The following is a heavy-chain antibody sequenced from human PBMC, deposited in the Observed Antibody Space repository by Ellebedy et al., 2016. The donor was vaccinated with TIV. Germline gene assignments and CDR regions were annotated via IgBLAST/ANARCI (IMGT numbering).Heavy chain of an antibody. CDR1: GGTFSSYA. J-gene: IGHJ6*02. V-gene: IGHV1-69*13. CDR2: IIPIFGIA. CDR3: ARGSDSSSFIRLGLTLRYGMDV. Sequence: ALVKVSCXASGGTFSSYAISWVRQAPGQGLEWMGGIIPIFGIANYAQKFQGRVTITADESTSTAYMELSSLRSEDTAVYYCARGSDSSSFIRLGLTLRYGMDVWGQGTTVTVSS. D-gene: IGHD6-6*01.